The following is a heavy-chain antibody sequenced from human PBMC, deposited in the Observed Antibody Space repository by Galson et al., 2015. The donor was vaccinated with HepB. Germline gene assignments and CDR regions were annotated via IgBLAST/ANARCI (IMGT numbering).Heavy chain of an antibody. CDR3: ARPLVAVAGTRWFDP. J-gene: IGHJ5*02. D-gene: IGHD6-19*01. V-gene: IGHV3-23*01. Sequence: SLRLSCAASGFTFRSYAMSWVRQAPGKGLEWVSAIGSGGTDTYYARSVKGRFTISRDDSKNTLYLQMNSLRAEDTAVYYCARPLVAVAGTRWFDPWGQGTVVTVSS. CDR1: GFTFRSYA. CDR2: IGSGGTDT.